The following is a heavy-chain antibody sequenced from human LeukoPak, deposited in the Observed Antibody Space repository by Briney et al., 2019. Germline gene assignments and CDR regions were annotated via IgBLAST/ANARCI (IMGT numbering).Heavy chain of an antibody. J-gene: IGHJ5*02. CDR2: IYYSGST. CDR1: GGSISSGDYY. Sequence: SHTLSLTCTVSGGSISSGDYYWSWIRQPPGKGPEWIGYIYYSGSTYYNPSLKSRVTISVDTSKNQFSLKLSSVAAADTAVYYCARRVVTGYNWFDPWGQGTLVTVSS. D-gene: IGHD2-21*02. V-gene: IGHV4-30-4*01. CDR3: ARRVVTGYNWFDP.